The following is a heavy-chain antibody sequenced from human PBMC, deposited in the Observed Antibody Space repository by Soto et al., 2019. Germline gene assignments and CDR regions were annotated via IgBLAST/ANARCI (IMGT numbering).Heavy chain of an antibody. V-gene: IGHV1-8*01. J-gene: IGHJ6*02. Sequence: QVQLVQSGAEVKKPGASVKVSCKASGYTFTSYDINWVRQATGQGLEWMGWMNPNSGNTGYAQKFQGRVTMTWNTSISTAYMELSRLRSEDTAVYYCARGGRAATYYGMDVWGQGTTVTVSS. CDR3: ARGGRAATYYGMDV. CDR2: MNPNSGNT. D-gene: IGHD6-25*01. CDR1: GYTFTSYD.